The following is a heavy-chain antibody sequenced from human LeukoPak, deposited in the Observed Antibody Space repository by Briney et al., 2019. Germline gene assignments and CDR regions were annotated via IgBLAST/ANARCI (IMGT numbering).Heavy chain of an antibody. CDR3: ARSDGYDSTGYYYLEAFDI. V-gene: IGHV1-2*02. CDR2: INPNSGGT. D-gene: IGHD3-22*01. Sequence: ASVKVSCKASGYTFTGYYMHWVRQAPGQGLEWMGWINPNSGGTNYAQKLQGRVTMTTDTSTSTAYMELRSLRSDDTAVYYCARSDGYDSTGYYYLEAFDIWGQGTMVTVSS. CDR1: GYTFTGYY. J-gene: IGHJ3*02.